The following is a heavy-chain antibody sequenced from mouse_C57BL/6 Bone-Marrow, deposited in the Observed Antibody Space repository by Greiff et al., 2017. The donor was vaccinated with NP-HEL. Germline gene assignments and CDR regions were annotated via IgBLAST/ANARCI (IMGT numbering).Heavy chain of an antibody. V-gene: IGHV1-19*01. D-gene: IGHD1-1*01. J-gene: IGHJ2*01. CDR1: GYTFTDYY. Sequence: EVQLVESGPVLVKPGASVKMSCKASGYTFTDYYMNWVKQSHGKSLEWIGVINPYNGGTSYNQKFKGKATLTVNKSSSTAYMELNSLTSEDSAVYYCANYYGGDDWGQGTTLTVSS. CDR2: INPYNGGT. CDR3: ANYYGGDD.